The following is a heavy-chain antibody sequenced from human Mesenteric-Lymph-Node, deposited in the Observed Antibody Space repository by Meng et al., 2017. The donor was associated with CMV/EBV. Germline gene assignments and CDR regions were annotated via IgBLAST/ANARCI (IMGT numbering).Heavy chain of an antibody. CDR2: ISGDGGST. D-gene: IGHD6-13*01. Sequence: GESLKISCAASGFIFSNYAMNWVRQAPGQGLEWVSSISGDGGSTYHADSVKGRFSISRDNYKNTPYLQMNSLRAEDTAVYYCANIAAAGRGKVDYWGQGTLVTVSS. CDR3: ANIAAAGRGKVDY. CDR1: GFIFSNYA. V-gene: IGHV3-23*01. J-gene: IGHJ4*02.